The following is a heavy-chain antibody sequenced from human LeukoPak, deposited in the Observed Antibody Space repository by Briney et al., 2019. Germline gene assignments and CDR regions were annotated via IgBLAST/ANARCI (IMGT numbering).Heavy chain of an antibody. J-gene: IGHJ4*02. V-gene: IGHV4-59*01. CDR3: ASQKLLWFGELSYFDY. CDR1: GGSMNNYY. CDR2: ISYSGST. D-gene: IGHD3-10*01. Sequence: SETLSLTCTVSGGSMNNYYWSWVRQSPEKGLEWIGYISYSGSTNSNPPLKSRVTISLDTSKNQFSLKLTSVAAADTAVYYCASQKLLWFGELSYFDYWGQGTLVTVSS.